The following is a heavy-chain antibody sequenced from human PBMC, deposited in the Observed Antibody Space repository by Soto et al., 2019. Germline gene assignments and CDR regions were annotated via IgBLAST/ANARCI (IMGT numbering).Heavy chain of an antibody. CDR3: MRSHGAY. CDR1: GGSVSSGPYH. CDR2: ISYSGTA. V-gene: IGHV4-61*01. D-gene: IGHD2-8*01. Sequence: QVQLQESGPGLVKTSETLSLTCTVSGGSVSSGPYHWNWVRQPPGKGLEWIWHISYSGTANYNPSLRGRVTMATDTSMNQFSLRLTSVTAADTAVYYCMRSHGAYWGQGALVTVSP. J-gene: IGHJ4*02.